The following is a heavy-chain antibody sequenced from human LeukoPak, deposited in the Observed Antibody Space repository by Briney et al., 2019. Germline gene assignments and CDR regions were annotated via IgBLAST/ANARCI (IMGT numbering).Heavy chain of an antibody. J-gene: IGHJ4*02. CDR1: GYTFTSYG. CDR2: ISAYNGNT. D-gene: IGHD3-9*01. CDR3: ARDRRYFDWLLYYDY. V-gene: IGHV1-18*01. Sequence: GASVTVSCKASGYTFTSYGISWVRQAPGQGLEWMGWISAYNGNTNYAQKLQGRVTMTTDTSTSTAYMELRSLRSDDTAVYYCARDRRYFDWLLYYDYWGQGTLVTVSS.